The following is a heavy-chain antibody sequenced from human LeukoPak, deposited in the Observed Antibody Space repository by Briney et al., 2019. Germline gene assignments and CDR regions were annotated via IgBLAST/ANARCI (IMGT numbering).Heavy chain of an antibody. V-gene: IGHV3-74*01. CDR2: INSDGSST. D-gene: IGHD3-22*01. Sequence: GGSLRLSCAASGFTFSSYWMHWVRQAPGKGLVWVSRINSDGSSTSYADSVKGRFTISIDNAKNTLYLQMNSLRAEDTAVYYCARDRSSGYYYVRAYEHWGQGTLVTVSS. J-gene: IGHJ1*01. CDR3: ARDRSSGYYYVRAYEH. CDR1: GFTFSSYW.